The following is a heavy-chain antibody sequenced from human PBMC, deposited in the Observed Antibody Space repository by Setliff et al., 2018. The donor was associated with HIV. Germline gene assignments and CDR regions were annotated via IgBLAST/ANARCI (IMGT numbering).Heavy chain of an antibody. CDR1: GHTLKKLF. CDR3: TTDRRRYSMNDVFDI. D-gene: IGHD5-18*01. CDR2: FDPEEGKT. Sequence: ASVKVSCKVSGHTLKKLFMHWVRQAPAEGLELMGGFDPEEGKTIYAQRFQGRVTMTEDTSTDTAYMELSSLRSEDTDVYYCTTDRRRYSMNDVFDIWGQGTMVTVSS. V-gene: IGHV1-24*01. J-gene: IGHJ3*02.